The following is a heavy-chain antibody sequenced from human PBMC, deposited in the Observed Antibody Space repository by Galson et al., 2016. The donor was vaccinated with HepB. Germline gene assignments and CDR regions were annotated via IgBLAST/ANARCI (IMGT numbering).Heavy chain of an antibody. V-gene: IGHV4-34*01. J-gene: IGHJ4*02. D-gene: IGHD6-13*01. Sequence: SETLSLTCTVHGGSFSNYYWSWIRQPPGKGLEWVGEINHSGSTNYNSSLKSRVTISVDMSKNEVSLNLTSVTAADTAVYYCARGEYSSNWYFRYWGQGTLVSVSS. CDR1: GGSFSNYY. CDR3: ARGEYSSNWYFRY. CDR2: INHSGST.